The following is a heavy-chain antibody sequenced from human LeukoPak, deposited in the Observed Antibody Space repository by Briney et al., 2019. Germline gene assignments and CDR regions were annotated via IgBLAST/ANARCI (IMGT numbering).Heavy chain of an antibody. V-gene: IGHV5-51*01. CDR1: GYSFTSYW. CDR3: ARRVQDYGVETFDY. CDR2: IYPGDSDT. D-gene: IGHD4-17*01. J-gene: IGHJ4*02. Sequence: GESLKISCKGSGYSFTSYWIAWVRQMPGKDLEWMGIIYPGDSDTTYSPSFQGQVTISVDKSISTAYLQWSSLKASDTAMYYCARRVQDYGVETFDYWGQGTLVTVSS.